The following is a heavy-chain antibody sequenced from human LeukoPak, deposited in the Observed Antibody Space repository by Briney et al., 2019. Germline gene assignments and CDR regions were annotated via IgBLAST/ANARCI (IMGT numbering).Heavy chain of an antibody. CDR3: AHVGDGAADV. Sequence: SGPTLVNPTQTLTLTCTFSGFSLSTSGVGVGWIRQPPGKALEWLALSYWNDDKRSRPSLKSRRTITKDTSENQVVLTMTNMDPVDTATYYCAHVGDGAADVWGKGTTVTVSS. CDR1: GFSLSTSGVG. J-gene: IGHJ6*04. CDR2: SYWNDDK. V-gene: IGHV2-5*01. D-gene: IGHD6-13*01.